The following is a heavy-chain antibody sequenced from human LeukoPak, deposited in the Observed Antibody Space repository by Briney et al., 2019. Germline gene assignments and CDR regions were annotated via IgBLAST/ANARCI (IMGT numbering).Heavy chain of an antibody. V-gene: IGHV4-38-2*01. D-gene: IGHD5-18*01. CDR3: ARSYERYSYGPAGY. CDR1: GYSISSGYY. CDR2: VYYSGST. J-gene: IGHJ4*02. Sequence: SETLSLTCAVSGYSISSGYYWGWIRQPPGKGLEWIGSVYYSGSTYYNPSLKSRVTMSVDTSKNQFSLKLTSVGAADTAVYYCARSYERYSYGPAGYWGQGTLVTVFS.